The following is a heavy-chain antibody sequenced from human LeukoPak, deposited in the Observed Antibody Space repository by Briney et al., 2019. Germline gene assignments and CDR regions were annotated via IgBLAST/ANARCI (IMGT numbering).Heavy chain of an antibody. CDR1: GGSISSDDYY. Sequence: SQTLSLTCTVSGGSISSDDYYWSWIRQHPGKGLEWIGYIYYSGSTYYNPSLQSRVAMSVDTSKNQFSLRLSSVTAADTAVYYCARGPPSGYYYFNYWGQGTLVTVSS. CDR2: IYYSGST. V-gene: IGHV4-31*03. CDR3: ARGPPSGYYYFNY. D-gene: IGHD3-22*01. J-gene: IGHJ4*02.